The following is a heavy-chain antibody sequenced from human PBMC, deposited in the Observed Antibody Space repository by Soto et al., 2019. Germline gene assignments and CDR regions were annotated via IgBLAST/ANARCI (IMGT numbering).Heavy chain of an antibody. Sequence: QVQLQQSGPGLVKPSQTLSLTCAISGDSVSTNSATWDWIRQSPSRGLEWLGRTYYRSKWENDYALSGKGQIHIIPDTTNNRLSLQLNSVSPDDTAVYYCARLIGNSWLDSWGQGTLVTVSS. CDR2: TYYRSKWEN. V-gene: IGHV6-1*01. CDR1: GDSVSTNSAT. J-gene: IGHJ5*01. CDR3: ARLIGNSWLDS.